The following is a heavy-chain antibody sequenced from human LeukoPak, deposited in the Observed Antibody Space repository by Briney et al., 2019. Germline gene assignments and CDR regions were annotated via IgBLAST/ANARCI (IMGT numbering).Heavy chain of an antibody. V-gene: IGHV3-23*01. CDR2: ISGSGGSA. J-gene: IGHJ5*02. D-gene: IGHD3-22*01. Sequence: GGSLRLSCAASGFTFSSYAMSWVRQAPGKGLEWVSAISGSGGSAYYADSVKGRFTISRDNSKNTLYLQMNSLRAEDTAVYYCARWYYYETSGLYYGSFDNWGQGTLVTVSS. CDR3: ARWYYYETSGLYYGSFDN. CDR1: GFTFSSYA.